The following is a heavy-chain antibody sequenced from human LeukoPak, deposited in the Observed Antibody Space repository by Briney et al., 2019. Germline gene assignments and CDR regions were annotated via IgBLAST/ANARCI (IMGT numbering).Heavy chain of an antibody. V-gene: IGHV1-18*01. J-gene: IGHJ4*02. CDR1: GYTFTSYG. CDR2: ISTYNGYT. D-gene: IGHD6-6*01. Sequence: GASLKVSCKACGYTFTSYGISWVRQAPGQGLEWMGWISTYNGYTYYAQNLQGRVTMTTDTSTSTAYMELRGLRSDDTAVYYCARYIAARRYFDYWGQGTLVTVSS. CDR3: ARYIAARRYFDY.